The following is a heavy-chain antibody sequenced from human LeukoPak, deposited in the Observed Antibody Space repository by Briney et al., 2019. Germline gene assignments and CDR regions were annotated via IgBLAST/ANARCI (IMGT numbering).Heavy chain of an antibody. CDR1: GHSFTSYY. CDR3: ARDIPYEVTFGGATVMGSFVLDY. V-gene: IGHV1-46*01. D-gene: IGHD3-16*02. CDR2: INPSGGST. J-gene: IGHJ4*02. Sequence: ASVKVSCKASGHSFTSYYMHWVRQAPGQGLEWMGIINPSGGSTSYAQKFQGRVTLTRDTSTTTVYMELSSLRSEDTAVYYCARDIPYEVTFGGATVMGSFVLDYWGQGTLVTVSS.